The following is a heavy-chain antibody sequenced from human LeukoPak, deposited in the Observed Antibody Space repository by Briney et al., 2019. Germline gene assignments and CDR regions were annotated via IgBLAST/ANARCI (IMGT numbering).Heavy chain of an antibody. CDR2: IKSKTDGGTT. J-gene: IGHJ4*02. Sequence: GGSLRLSCAASGFTLSNAWMSWVRQAPGKGLEWVGRIKSKTDGGTTDYAAPVKGRFTISRDDSKNTLYLQMNSLKTEDTAVYYCTTLWASSGYYFFLDYWGQGTLVTVSS. V-gene: IGHV3-15*01. D-gene: IGHD3-22*01. CDR1: GFTLSNAW. CDR3: TTLWASSGYYFFLDY.